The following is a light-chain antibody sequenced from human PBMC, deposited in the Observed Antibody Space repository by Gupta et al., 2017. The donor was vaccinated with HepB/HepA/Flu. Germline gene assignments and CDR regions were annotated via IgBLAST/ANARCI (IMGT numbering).Light chain of an antibody. CDR1: QSLVHSDGNTY. J-gene: IGKJ2*01. CDR3: RQVEHWPFT. CDR2: KVS. V-gene: IGKV2-30*02. Sequence: DVVMTQSPLSLPVPLGQPASISCRSSQSLVHSDGNTYLHWFQQRPGQSPRRLIYKVSNRDSGVPDRFSGSGSGTDFTLEISRVEAEDVGVYYCRQVEHWPFTFGQGTKLEMK.